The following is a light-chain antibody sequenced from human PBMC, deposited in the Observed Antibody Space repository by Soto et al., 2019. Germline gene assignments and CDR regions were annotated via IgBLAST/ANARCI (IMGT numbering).Light chain of an antibody. J-gene: IGKJ4*01. CDR1: QSLSSW. V-gene: IGKV1-5*01. Sequence: DIQMTQSPSTLSASVGDRVTITCRASQSLSSWLAWYQQKPGKAPNLLIYDVSSLESGVPSRFSGSGSGTDFTLTISSLQPDDFATYYCQQYNTYALTFGGGTKVEIK. CDR2: DVS. CDR3: QQYNTYALT.